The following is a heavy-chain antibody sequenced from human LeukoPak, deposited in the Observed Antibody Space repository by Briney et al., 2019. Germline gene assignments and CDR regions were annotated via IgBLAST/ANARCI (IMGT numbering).Heavy chain of an antibody. D-gene: IGHD1-26*01. CDR3: ARRVRGRDPFDY. V-gene: IGHV4-39*07. CDR2: IYYSGST. CDR1: GGSISSSSYY. J-gene: IGHJ4*02. Sequence: SETLSLTCTVSGGSISSSSYYWGWIRQPPGKGLEWIGSIYYSGSTYYNPSLKSRVTISVDTSKNQFSLKLSSVTAADTAVYYCARRVRGRDPFDYWGQGTLVTVSS.